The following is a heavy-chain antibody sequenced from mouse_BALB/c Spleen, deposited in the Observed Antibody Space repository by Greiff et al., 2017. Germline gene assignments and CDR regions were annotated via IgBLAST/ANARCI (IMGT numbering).Heavy chain of an antibody. D-gene: IGHD2-4*01. CDR2: IYPYNGGT. V-gene: IGHV1S29*02. CDR3: ARSGYDYDGGFAY. J-gene: IGHJ3*01. CDR1: GYTFTDYN. Sequence: VQLQQSGPELVKPGASVKISCKASGYTFTDYNMHWVKQSHGKSLEWIGYIYPYNGGTGYNQKFKSKATLTVDNSSSTAYMELRSLTSEDSAVYYCARSGYDYDGGFAYWGQGTLVTVSA.